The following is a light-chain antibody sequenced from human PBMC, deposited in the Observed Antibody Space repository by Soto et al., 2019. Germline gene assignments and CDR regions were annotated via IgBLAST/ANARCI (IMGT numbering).Light chain of an antibody. V-gene: IGKV3-15*01. Sequence: EIVMTQSPATLSVSPGERATLSCRASQSVSSKLAWYQQKPGQAPRVLIYGASTRATGIPARFSGSGSGTEFTLTISSLQSEDFAVYYCQHYNDWPPTLTFVQVTRVVIK. CDR1: QSVSSK. CDR3: QHYNDWPPTLT. J-gene: IGKJ1*01. CDR2: GAS.